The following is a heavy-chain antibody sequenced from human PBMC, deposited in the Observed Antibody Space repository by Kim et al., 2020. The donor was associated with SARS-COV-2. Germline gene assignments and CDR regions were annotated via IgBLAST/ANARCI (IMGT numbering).Heavy chain of an antibody. D-gene: IGHD2-2*01. CDR1: GGTFSSYA. CDR3: ARDRRLRDIGVVTAAPNYYYYGMDF. J-gene: IGHJ6*02. V-gene: IGHV1-69*13. Sequence: SVKVSCKASGGTFSSYAISWVRQAPGQGLEWMGGIIPIFGTANYAQKFQGRVTITADESTSTAYMELGSLRSEDTAVYYCARDRRLRDIGVVTAAPNYYYYGMDFWGQGTTVTVSS. CDR2: IIPIFGTA.